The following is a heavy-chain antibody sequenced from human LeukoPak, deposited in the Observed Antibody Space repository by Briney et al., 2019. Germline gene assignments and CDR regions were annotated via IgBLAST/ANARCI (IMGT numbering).Heavy chain of an antibody. CDR2: INTNTGNP. Sequence: ASVKVSCKASGYTFTSYAMNWVRQSPGPGLEWMGWINTNTGNPTYAQGFTGRFVFSLDTSVSTAYLQICSLKAEDTAVYYCAREYCSGGSCYSMFDPWGQGTLVTVSS. V-gene: IGHV7-4-1*01. CDR3: AREYCSGGSCYSMFDP. J-gene: IGHJ5*02. CDR1: GYTFTSYA. D-gene: IGHD2-15*01.